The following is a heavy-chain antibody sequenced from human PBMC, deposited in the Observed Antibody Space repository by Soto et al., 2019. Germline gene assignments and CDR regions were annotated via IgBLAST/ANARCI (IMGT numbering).Heavy chain of an antibody. J-gene: IGHJ6*02. Sequence: EVQLVESGGGLVQPGGSLRLSCAASGFTFSSYWMHWVRQAPGKGLVWVSRINSDGSSTSYADSVKGRFTISRDNAKNTLYLQMNSLRAEDTAVYYCARAKDSKIGYYYYGMDVWGQGTTVTVSS. V-gene: IGHV3-74*01. CDR3: ARAKDSKIGYYYYGMDV. CDR1: GFTFSSYW. CDR2: INSDGSST. D-gene: IGHD4-4*01.